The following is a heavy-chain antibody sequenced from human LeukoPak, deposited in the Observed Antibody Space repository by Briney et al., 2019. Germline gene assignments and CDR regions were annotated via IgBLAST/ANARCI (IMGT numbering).Heavy chain of an antibody. J-gene: IGHJ6*02. D-gene: IGHD1-1*01. CDR3: ARRSQLTYGMDV. CDR1: GFTFSSYA. Sequence: GGSLRLSCAASGFTFSSYAMSWVRQAPGKGLEWVSAISGSGGSTYYADSVKGRFTISRGNSKNTLYLQMNSLRAEDTAVYYCARRSQLTYGMDVWGQGTTVTVSS. CDR2: ISGSGGST. V-gene: IGHV3-23*01.